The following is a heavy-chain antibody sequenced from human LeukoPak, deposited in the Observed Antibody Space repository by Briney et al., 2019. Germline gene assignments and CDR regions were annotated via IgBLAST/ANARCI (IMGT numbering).Heavy chain of an antibody. CDR3: ARDHGLLRALDP. Sequence: SETLSPTRTVSGVSVMNNFWAWIRQPAGKGLEWVGRIYTGGNTNYNPSLKSRVTISVDTSKNQFSLNLTSVTAADTAIYYCARDHGLLRALDPWGQGTLVTVSS. CDR1: GVSVMNNF. CDR2: IYTGGNT. D-gene: IGHD3/OR15-3a*01. V-gene: IGHV4-4*07. J-gene: IGHJ5*02.